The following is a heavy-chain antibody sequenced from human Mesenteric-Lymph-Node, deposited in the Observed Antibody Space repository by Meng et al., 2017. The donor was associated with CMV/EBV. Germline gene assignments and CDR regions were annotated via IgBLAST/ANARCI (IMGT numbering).Heavy chain of an antibody. J-gene: IGHJ4*02. CDR2: ISWDGSDT. CDR1: GFTFDNYA. Sequence: GESLKISCAASGFTFDNYAMHWARQAPGKGLEWVSHISWDGSDTYYADSVKGRFTVSRDNSKNYLYLQMHNLRVEDTAFYYWARADSNIAMGVYYFHSWGQGTLVTVSS. D-gene: IGHD5-18*01. V-gene: IGHV3-43D*03. CDR3: ARADSNIAMGVYYFHS.